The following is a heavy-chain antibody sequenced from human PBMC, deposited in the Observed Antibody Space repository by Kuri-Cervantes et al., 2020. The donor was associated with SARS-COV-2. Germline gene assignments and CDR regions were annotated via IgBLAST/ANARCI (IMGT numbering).Heavy chain of an antibody. V-gene: IGHV3-48*01. J-gene: IGHJ4*02. CDR1: GFTFSSYS. CDR2: ISSSSTI. Sequence: GGSLRLSCAASGFTFSSYSMNWVRQAPGKGLGWVSYISSSSTIYYADSVKGRFTISRDNAKNSLYLQMNSLRAEDTAVYYCARDLSSGLWAFDYWGQGTLVTVSS. D-gene: IGHD5-18*01. CDR3: ARDLSSGLWAFDY.